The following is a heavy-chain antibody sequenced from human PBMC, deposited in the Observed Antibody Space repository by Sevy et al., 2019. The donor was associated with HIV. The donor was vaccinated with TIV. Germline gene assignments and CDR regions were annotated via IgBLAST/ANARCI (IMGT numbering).Heavy chain of an antibody. Sequence: ASVKVSCKASGYYFTGYYVHWVRQAPGHGLEWMGWINPNGGGTNIGQKFHGRVTMSRDTSITTAYMELTRLRSNDTGVYFCARSVYGSGTYLNDYWGQGTLVTVSS. CDR3: ARSVYGSGTYLNDY. CDR1: GYYFTGYY. D-gene: IGHD3-10*01. CDR2: INPNGGGT. J-gene: IGHJ4*02. V-gene: IGHV1-2*02.